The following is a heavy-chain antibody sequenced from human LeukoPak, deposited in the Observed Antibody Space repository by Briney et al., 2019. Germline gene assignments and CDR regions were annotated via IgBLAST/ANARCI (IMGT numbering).Heavy chain of an antibody. Sequence: GGSLRLSCAASGFTVSSNYMSWVRQAPGKGLEWVSINSGGSTFYADSVKARFTTSRDNSQNTVSLQLNNLRIEDTALYYCAKTSLSDPSGHYYYMDVWGKGTTVTVSS. J-gene: IGHJ6*03. CDR2: NSGGST. D-gene: IGHD3-3*01. V-gene: IGHV3-53*05. CDR3: AKTSLSDPSGHYYYMDV. CDR1: GFTVSSNY.